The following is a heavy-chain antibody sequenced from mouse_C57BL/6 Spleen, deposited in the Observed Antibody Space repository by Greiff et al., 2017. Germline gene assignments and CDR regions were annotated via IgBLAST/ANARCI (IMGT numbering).Heavy chain of an antibody. D-gene: IGHD2-1*01. V-gene: IGHV5-4*01. CDR1: GFTFSSYA. CDR3: AREDGNYYFDY. J-gene: IGHJ2*01. Sequence: KLVESGGGLVKPGGSLKLSCAASGFTFSSYAMSWVRQTPEKRLEWVATISDGGSYTYYPDNVKGRFTISRDNAKNNLYLQMSHLKSEDTAMYYCAREDGNYYFDYWGQGTTLTVSS. CDR2: ISDGGSYT.